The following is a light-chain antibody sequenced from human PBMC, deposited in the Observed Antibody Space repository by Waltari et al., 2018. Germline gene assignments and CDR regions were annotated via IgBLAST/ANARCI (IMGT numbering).Light chain of an antibody. J-gene: IGKJ3*01. Sequence: DIQMTQSTSSLSASVGDRVTITCQASQDISNYLNWYQQKPGKAPKLLIYDASNLEAGVPSRFSGGGSGTDFSFTISSQQPEDIATYYCQQYDTALFTFGPGTKVDFK. V-gene: IGKV1-33*01. CDR1: QDISNY. CDR3: QQYDTALFT. CDR2: DAS.